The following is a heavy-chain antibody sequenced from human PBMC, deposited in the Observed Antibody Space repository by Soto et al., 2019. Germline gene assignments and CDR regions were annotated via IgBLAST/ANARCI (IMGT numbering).Heavy chain of an antibody. V-gene: IGHV2-5*02. D-gene: IGHD6-13*01. CDR3: AHMGVSRWVDF. Sequence: QITLKESGPPLVKPTQTLTLTCTFSGFSLSTRGVGVGWIRQPPGKALEWLALIYWDDDKRYSPSLKTRLTITNDPSTHQVVLTMTNMDPVDTATYSCAHMGVSRWVDFWGQGTLVNVSS. CDR2: IYWDDDK. CDR1: GFSLSTRGVG. J-gene: IGHJ4*02.